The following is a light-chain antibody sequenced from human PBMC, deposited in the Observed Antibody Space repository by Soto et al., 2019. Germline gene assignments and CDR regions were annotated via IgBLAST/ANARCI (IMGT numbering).Light chain of an antibody. J-gene: IGKJ4*01. CDR2: GAT. Sequence: DIQLTQSPSFLSASVGDRVTITCRASQGISSYLAWYQQKPGKAPKLLIYGATTLQSGVPSRFSGSGSGTEFTLTISSLQPEDFATYYCQQPNSYPLTFGGGTRVDIK. V-gene: IGKV1-9*01. CDR3: QQPNSYPLT. CDR1: QGISSY.